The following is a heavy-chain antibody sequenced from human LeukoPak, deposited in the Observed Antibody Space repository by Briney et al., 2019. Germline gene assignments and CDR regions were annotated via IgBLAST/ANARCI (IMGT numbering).Heavy chain of an antibody. V-gene: IGHV3-49*03. J-gene: IGHJ4*02. CDR3: TREIRYFDWFQADY. CDR1: GFTFGDHS. CDR2: IRSKAYGGTA. D-gene: IGHD3-9*01. Sequence: GGSLRLSCTASGFTFGDHSVSWFRQAPGKGLEWVGFIRSKAYGGTAEYAASVKGRFTISRDDSKSVAYLQMDSLKTEDTAVYYCTREIRYFDWFQADYWGQGTLVTVYS.